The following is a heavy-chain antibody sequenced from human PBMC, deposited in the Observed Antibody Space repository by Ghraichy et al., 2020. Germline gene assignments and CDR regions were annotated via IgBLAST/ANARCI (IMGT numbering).Heavy chain of an antibody. CDR1: EFSFISHS. Sequence: GSLRLSCAGSEFSFISHSMHWVRQAPGKGLEWVSGISGSGGSTYYADSVKGRFTISRDNSKNTLYLQMNSLRAEDTAVYYCAKGVGVVIFHFDIWGQGTMVTVSS. J-gene: IGHJ3*02. CDR3: AKGVGVVIFHFDI. D-gene: IGHD3-3*01. CDR2: ISGSGGST. V-gene: IGHV3-23*01.